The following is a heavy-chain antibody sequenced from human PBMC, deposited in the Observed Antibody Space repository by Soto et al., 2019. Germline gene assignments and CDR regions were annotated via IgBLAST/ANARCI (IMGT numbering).Heavy chain of an antibody. D-gene: IGHD3-3*01. CDR2: IYYSGST. CDR3: ARGDFWSGYYPQYYFDY. Sequence: SETLSLTSTVSGGTSISYYWSWIRQPTGKGLEWIGYIYYSGSTNYNPSLKSRVTISVDTSKNQFSLKLSSVTAADTAVYYCARGDFWSGYYPQYYFDYWGQGTLVTVSS. J-gene: IGHJ4*02. V-gene: IGHV4-59*01. CDR1: GGTSISYY.